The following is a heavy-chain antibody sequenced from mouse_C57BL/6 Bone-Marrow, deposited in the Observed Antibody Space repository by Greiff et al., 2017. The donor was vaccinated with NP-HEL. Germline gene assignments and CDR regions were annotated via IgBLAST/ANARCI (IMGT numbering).Heavy chain of an antibody. CDR3: ARKIIYYYGSSYGLDY. CDR2: IDPSDSYT. CDR1: GYTFTSYW. D-gene: IGHD1-1*01. V-gene: IGHV1-59*01. Sequence: QVQLQQPGAELVRPGTSVKLSCKASGYTFTSYWMHWVKQRPGQGLEWIGVIDPSDSYTNYNQKFKGKATLTVDTSSSTAYMQLSSLTSEDSAVYYCARKIIYYYGSSYGLDYWGQGTTLTVSS. J-gene: IGHJ2*01.